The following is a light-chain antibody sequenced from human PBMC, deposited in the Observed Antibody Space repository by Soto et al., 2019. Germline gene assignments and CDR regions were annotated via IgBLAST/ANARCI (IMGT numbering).Light chain of an antibody. V-gene: IGLV1-47*01. Sequence: QSVLTQPPSASGTPGQRGTISCSGSSSNIGSNYVYWYQQLPGTAPKLLIYRNNQRPSGAPDRFSGSKSGTSASLAIRGLRSEDEADYYCAAWDDSLSGTVFGGGTKLTVL. CDR1: SSNIGSNY. J-gene: IGLJ3*02. CDR2: RNN. CDR3: AAWDDSLSGTV.